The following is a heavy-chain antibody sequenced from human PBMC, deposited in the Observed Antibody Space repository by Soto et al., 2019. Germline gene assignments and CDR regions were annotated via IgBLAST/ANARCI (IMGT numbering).Heavy chain of an antibody. J-gene: IGHJ4*02. CDR2: ISSSSSCT. Sequence: QVQLVESGGGLVKPGGSLRLSCAASGFTFSDYYMSWIRQAPGKGLEWVSYISSSSSCTNYADSVKGRFTIPRDNAKNSLYLQMNSLRAEDTAVYYCARERTTGTYNYWGQGTLFTVSS. D-gene: IGHD1-1*01. CDR3: ARERTTGTYNY. V-gene: IGHV3-11*06. CDR1: GFTFSDYY.